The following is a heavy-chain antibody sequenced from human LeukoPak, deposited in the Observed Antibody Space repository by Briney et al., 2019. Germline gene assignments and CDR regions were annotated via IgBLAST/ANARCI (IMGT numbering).Heavy chain of an antibody. CDR3: AKGRGWEASYYYYYMDV. CDR1: GFTVSSNY. V-gene: IGHV3-53*05. D-gene: IGHD1-26*01. J-gene: IGHJ6*03. CDR2: IYSDGNA. Sequence: GGSLRLSCAASGFTVSSNYMSWVRQAPGKGLEWVSLIYSDGNAYYTDSVKGRFTISRDNSKNTLYLQMNSLRAEDTAVYYCAKGRGWEASYYYYYMDVWGKGTTVTISS.